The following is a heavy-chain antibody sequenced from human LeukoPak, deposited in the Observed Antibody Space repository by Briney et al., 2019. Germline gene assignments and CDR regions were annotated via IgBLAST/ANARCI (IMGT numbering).Heavy chain of an antibody. CDR1: GYSFTAYW. CDR2: IDPSDSYT. J-gene: IGHJ3*02. V-gene: IGHV5-10-1*01. CDR3: ARTYGSGIGNTFDI. Sequence: GESLKISCKGSGYSFTAYWISWVRQMPGKGLEWMGRIDPSDSYTNYSPSFQGHVAISADRSITTAYLQWSSLKASDTAMYYCARTYGSGIGNTFDIWGQGTMVTVSS. D-gene: IGHD3-10*01.